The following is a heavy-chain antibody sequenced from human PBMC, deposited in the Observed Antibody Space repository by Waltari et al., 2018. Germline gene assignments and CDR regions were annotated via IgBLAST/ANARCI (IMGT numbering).Heavy chain of an antibody. Sequence: QLQLQESGPGLVKPSGTLSLTCVVSGDSMSSNYFWSWVRQSPGTGPEWIGQVKRGGGTNYSPSLASRVIMSLDTSIKQFALNMHSATAADTAVYYCARDRGGGLYLDSWGRGILVSVSP. CDR1: GDSMSSNYF. V-gene: IGHV4-4*02. J-gene: IGHJ4*02. D-gene: IGHD2-15*01. CDR3: ARDRGGGLYLDS. CDR2: VKRGGGT.